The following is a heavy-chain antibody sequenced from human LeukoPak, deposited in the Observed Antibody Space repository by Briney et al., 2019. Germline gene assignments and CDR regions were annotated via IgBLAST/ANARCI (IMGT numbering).Heavy chain of an antibody. CDR3: AKDALYYYDSSGYSDY. CDR1: GFTFSSYG. D-gene: IGHD3-22*01. CDR2: ISYDGSNK. J-gene: IGHJ4*02. Sequence: SGGSLRLSCAASGFTFSSYGMHWVRQAPGKGLEWVAVISYDGSNKYYADSVKGRFTISRDNSKNTLYLQMNSLRAEDTAVYYCAKDALYYYDSSGYSDYWGQGTLVTVSS. V-gene: IGHV3-30*18.